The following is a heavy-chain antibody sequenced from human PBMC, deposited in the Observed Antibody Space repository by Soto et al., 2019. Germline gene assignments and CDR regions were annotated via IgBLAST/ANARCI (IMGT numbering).Heavy chain of an antibody. D-gene: IGHD5-18*01. V-gene: IGHV3-53*01. CDR1: GFTVSSNY. CDR3: ARDRGYSYGSTHAFDI. Sequence: EVQLVESGGGVIQPGGSLRLSCAASGFTVSSNYMSWVRQAPGKGLEWVSVIYSGGSTYYADSVKGRFTISRDNSKNTLYLQMNSLRAEDTAVYYCARDRGYSYGSTHAFDIWGQGTMVNVSS. CDR2: IYSGGST. J-gene: IGHJ3*02.